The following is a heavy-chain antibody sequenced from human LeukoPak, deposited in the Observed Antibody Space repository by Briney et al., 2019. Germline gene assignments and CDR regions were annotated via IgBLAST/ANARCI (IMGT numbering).Heavy chain of an antibody. D-gene: IGHD4/OR15-4a*01. CDR3: ATDDYGSAVYSY. Sequence: SETLSLICTVSGGSIRSSYWSWFRQPAGKGLEWIGRIYTSGSTNYNPSLKSRVTMSLDTSKNHFSLNLRSVTAADTAVYFCATDDYGSAVYSYWGQGTLVTVSS. J-gene: IGHJ4*02. CDR2: IYTSGST. V-gene: IGHV4-4*07. CDR1: GGSIRSSY.